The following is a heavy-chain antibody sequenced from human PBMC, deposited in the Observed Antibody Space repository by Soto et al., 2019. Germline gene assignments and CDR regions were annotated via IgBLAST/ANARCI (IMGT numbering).Heavy chain of an antibody. V-gene: IGHV3-21*01. CDR1: GFTFSSYS. J-gene: IGHJ4*02. D-gene: IGHD3-10*01. CDR2: ISSGNTYI. CDR3: ARDRSTLVRGVFDS. Sequence: GGSLRLCCGGSGFTFSSYSMNWVRQAPGKGLEWVSSISSGNTYIYYADSVKGRFTISRDNAKSSLYLQMNSLRAEDTAVYYCARDRSTLVRGVFDSWGQGT.